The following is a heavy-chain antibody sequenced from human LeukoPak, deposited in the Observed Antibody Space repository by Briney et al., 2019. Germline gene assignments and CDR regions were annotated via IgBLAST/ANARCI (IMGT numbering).Heavy chain of an antibody. J-gene: IGHJ5*02. CDR2: IYYSGST. V-gene: IGHV4-59*08. CDR1: GDSISSYY. CDR3: ARHFGAYQLLARGWFDP. D-gene: IGHD2-2*01. Sequence: SETLSLTCTVSGDSISSYYWSWIRQPPGKGLEWVGYIYYSGSTNYNPSLKSRVTISVDTSKNQFSLKLSSVTAADTAVYYCARHFGAYQLLARGWFDPWGQGTLVTVSS.